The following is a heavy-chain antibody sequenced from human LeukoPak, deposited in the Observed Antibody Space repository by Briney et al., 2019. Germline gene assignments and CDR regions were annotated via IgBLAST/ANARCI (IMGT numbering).Heavy chain of an antibody. CDR2: IYYSGST. J-gene: IGHJ4*02. Sequence: PSETLSLTCTVSGGSISSYYWSWIRQPPGKGLEWIGYIYYSGSTNYNPSLKSRVTISVDTSKNQFSLKLSSVTAAATAVYYCARVQLWPPSEFDYWGQRTLVTVSS. V-gene: IGHV4-59*08. D-gene: IGHD5-18*01. CDR1: GGSISSYY. CDR3: ARVQLWPPSEFDY.